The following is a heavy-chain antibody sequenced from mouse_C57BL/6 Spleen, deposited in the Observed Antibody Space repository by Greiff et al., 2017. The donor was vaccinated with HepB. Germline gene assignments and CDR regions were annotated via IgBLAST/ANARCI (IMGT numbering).Heavy chain of an antibody. D-gene: IGHD3-2*02. CDR2: IYPGDGDT. V-gene: IGHV1-82*01. CDR3: ARQLRLPYYAMDY. Sequence: VQLQESGPELVKPGASVKISCKASGYAFSSSWMNWVKQRPGKGLEWIGRIYPGDGDTNYNGKFKGKATLTADKSSSTAYMQLSSLTSADSAVYFCARQLRLPYYAMDYWGQGTSVTVSS. CDR1: GYAFSSSW. J-gene: IGHJ4*01.